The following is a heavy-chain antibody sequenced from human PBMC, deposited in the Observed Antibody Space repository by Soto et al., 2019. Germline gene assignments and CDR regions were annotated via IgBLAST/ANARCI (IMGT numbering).Heavy chain of an antibody. V-gene: IGHV4-31*03. Sequence: QVQLQESGPGLVKPSQTLSLTCTVSGGSISSGGYYWSWIRQHPGKGLEWIGSIYYSGRTYYNPSLKSRLPITVDRPKNQFPRKLSSVPAADTAVYYCARGVLHWGQGPLVTVSS. D-gene: IGHD3-10*01. J-gene: IGHJ4*02. CDR1: GGSISSGGYY. CDR3: ARGVLH. CDR2: IYYSGRT.